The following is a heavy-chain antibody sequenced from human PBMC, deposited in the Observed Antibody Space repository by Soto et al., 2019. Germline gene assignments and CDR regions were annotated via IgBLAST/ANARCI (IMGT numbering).Heavy chain of an antibody. J-gene: IGHJ4*02. CDR1: GGSITTTKYF. CDR3: ASLQVPGSFDY. Sequence: LSLTCSVSGGSITTTKYFWSWVRQTPGKGLEWIANIFYTGSPYNSPSLRSRATISVDTSKNQFSLKLSSVTAADTAMYYRASLQVPGSFDYWGQGILVTVSS. CDR2: IFYTGSP. V-gene: IGHV4-39*01. D-gene: IGHD2-15*01.